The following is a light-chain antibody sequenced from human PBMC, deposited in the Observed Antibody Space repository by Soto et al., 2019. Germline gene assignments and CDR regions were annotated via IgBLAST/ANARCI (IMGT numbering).Light chain of an antibody. J-gene: IGLJ1*01. CDR3: QSYDSSLSGFV. CDR2: GNS. Sequence: QSVLTQPPSVSGAPGQRVTISCTGSSSNIGAGYDVHWYQQLPGTAPKLLIYGNSKRPSGVPDRFSGSQSGTSASLAITGLQAEDEAEYDCQSYDSSLSGFVVGPGTKLTVL. V-gene: IGLV1-40*01. CDR1: SSNIGAGYD.